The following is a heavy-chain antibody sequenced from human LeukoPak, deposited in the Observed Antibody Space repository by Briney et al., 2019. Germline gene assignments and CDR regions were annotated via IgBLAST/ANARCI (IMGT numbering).Heavy chain of an antibody. V-gene: IGHV3-30*18. J-gene: IGHJ3*02. CDR2: TSHDGSNK. CDR3: AKDGSRYCSSTSCPYDAFDI. D-gene: IGHD2-2*01. Sequence: GGSLRLSCAASGFTFSSFGMHWVRQAPGKGLEWVTLTSHDGSNKYYADSVKGRFTISRDNSKNTLYLQMNSLRAEDTAVYYCAKDGSRYCSSTSCPYDAFDIWGQGTMVTVSS. CDR1: GFTFSSFG.